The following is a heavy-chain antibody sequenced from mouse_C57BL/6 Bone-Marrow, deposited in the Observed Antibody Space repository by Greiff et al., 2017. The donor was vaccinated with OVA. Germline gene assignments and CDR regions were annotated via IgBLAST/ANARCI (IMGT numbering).Heavy chain of an antibody. CDR2: IYPGGGYT. J-gene: IGHJ2*01. V-gene: IGHV1-63*01. D-gene: IGHD1-1*01. Sequence: QVQLQQSGAELVRPGTSVKMSCKASGYTFTNYWIGWAKQRPGHGLEWIGDIYPGGGYTNYNEKIKGKATLTADKSSSTAYMQFSSLTSEDSAIYYCARIYYYGSFFDYWGQGTTLTVSS. CDR3: ARIYYYGSFFDY. CDR1: GYTFTNYW.